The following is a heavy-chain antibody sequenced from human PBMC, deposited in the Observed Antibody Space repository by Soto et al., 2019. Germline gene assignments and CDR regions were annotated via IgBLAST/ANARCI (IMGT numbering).Heavy chain of an antibody. CDR3: ARDQGITSFGVYAMYYYGMDL. CDR2: INPDNGNT. CDR1: GYTFTRSG. D-gene: IGHD3-3*01. Sequence: QVQLVQSGAEVKKPGASVKVSCKASGYTFTRSGISWVRQAPGQGLEWLGWINPDNGNTNYAQHLQGRVSLTTDTPTSTAYMDLRTLRSDDTAMYYCARDQGITSFGVYAMYYYGMDLWGQGTTVTVSS. J-gene: IGHJ6*02. V-gene: IGHV1-18*01.